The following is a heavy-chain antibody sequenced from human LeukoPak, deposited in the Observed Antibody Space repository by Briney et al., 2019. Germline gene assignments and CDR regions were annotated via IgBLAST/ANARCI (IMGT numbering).Heavy chain of an antibody. D-gene: IGHD2-2*01. CDR2: IWYDGSNK. CDR1: GFTFSSYG. J-gene: IGHJ3*02. Sequence: PGRSLRLSCAASGFTFSSYGMHWVRQAPGKGLEWVAVIWYDGSNKNYADSVKGRFTISRDNTKNTLYLQMNSLRDEDTAVYYCAKDLVEAFDIWGQGTMVTVSS. V-gene: IGHV3-33*06. CDR3: AKDLVEAFDI.